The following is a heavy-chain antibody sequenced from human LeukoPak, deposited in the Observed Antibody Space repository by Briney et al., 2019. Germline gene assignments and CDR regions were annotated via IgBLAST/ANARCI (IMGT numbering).Heavy chain of an antibody. CDR1: GGSLSGYY. J-gene: IGHJ4*02. D-gene: IGHD6-19*01. Sequence: SETLSLTCAVYGGSLSGYYWSWIRQPPGKGLEWIGEINHSGSTNYNPSLKSRVTISVDTSKNQFSLKLSSVTAADTAVYYCARASAVADGSDYFDYWGQGTLVTVSS. CDR3: ARASAVADGSDYFDY. V-gene: IGHV4-34*01. CDR2: INHSGST.